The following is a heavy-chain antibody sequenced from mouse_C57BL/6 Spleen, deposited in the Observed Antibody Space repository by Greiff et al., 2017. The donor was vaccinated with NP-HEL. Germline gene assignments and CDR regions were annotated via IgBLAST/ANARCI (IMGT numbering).Heavy chain of an antibody. V-gene: IGHV1-82*01. D-gene: IGHD1-1*01. CDR1: GYAFSSSW. J-gene: IGHJ4*01. Sequence: QVQLQQSGPELVKPGASVKISCKASGYAFSSSWMNWVKQRPGKGLEWIGRIYPGDGGTNYNEKFKGKATLTADKSSSTAYMELSILTSEDSAVYFCARSPTVVDDYYAMDYWGQGTSVTVSS. CDR3: ARSPTVVDDYYAMDY. CDR2: IYPGDGGT.